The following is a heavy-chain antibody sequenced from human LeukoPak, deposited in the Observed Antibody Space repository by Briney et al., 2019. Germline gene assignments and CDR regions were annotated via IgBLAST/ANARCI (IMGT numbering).Heavy chain of an antibody. CDR1: GFTFSSYW. D-gene: IGHD3-3*01. CDR2: IKQDGSEK. Sequence: QAGGSLRLSCAASGFTFSSYWMSWVRQAPGKGLEWVANIKQDGSEKYYVDSVKGRFTISRDNAKNSLYLQMNSLRAEDTAVYYCARELGKGITIDVVWFDPWGQGTLVTVSS. J-gene: IGHJ5*02. V-gene: IGHV3-7*01. CDR3: ARELGKGITIDVVWFDP.